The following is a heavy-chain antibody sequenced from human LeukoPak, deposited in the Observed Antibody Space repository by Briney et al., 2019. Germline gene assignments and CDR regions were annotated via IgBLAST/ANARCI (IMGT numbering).Heavy chain of an antibody. J-gene: IGHJ4*02. V-gene: IGHV3-66*01. Sequence: GGSLRLSCAASGFTVSSNDMSWVRQAPGKGLEWVSLFYSGGSIYYTDSVKGRFTISRDNSKNTLYLQMNSLRAEDTAVYYCTRSLDYWGQGTLVTVSS. D-gene: IGHD2-15*01. CDR3: TRSLDY. CDR2: FYSGGSI. CDR1: GFTVSSND.